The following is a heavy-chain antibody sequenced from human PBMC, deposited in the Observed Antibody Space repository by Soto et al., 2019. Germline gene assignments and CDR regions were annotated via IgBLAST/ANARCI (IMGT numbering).Heavy chain of an antibody. J-gene: IGHJ4*02. Sequence: QVQLLQSGSELKAPGASVTVSCKASGYTFTGYSINWVRQAPGQGLEWMGWIATNTGNPTYAQGFTGRFVFSLDTSVTTAYLQIYSLKAEDTAIYYCTRDSRTALFDYWGQGTLVTASS. CDR1: GYTFTGYS. CDR3: TRDSRTALFDY. D-gene: IGHD2-2*01. CDR2: IATNTGNP. V-gene: IGHV7-4-1*01.